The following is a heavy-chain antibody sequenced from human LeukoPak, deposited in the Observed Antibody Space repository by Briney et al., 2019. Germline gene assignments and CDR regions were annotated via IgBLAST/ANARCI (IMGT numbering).Heavy chain of an antibody. CDR3: ARETYQLLSGDSHYYMDV. D-gene: IGHD2-2*01. V-gene: IGHV4-31*03. J-gene: IGHJ6*03. CDR1: GGSISSGGYY. Sequence: SETLSLTCTVSGGSISSGGYYWSWIRQHPGTGLEWIGYIYHSGSTYYNPSLKSRIIISVDTSKKKFSLKLSSVTAADTAVYYCARETYQLLSGDSHYYMDVWGKGTTVTVSS. CDR2: IYHSGST.